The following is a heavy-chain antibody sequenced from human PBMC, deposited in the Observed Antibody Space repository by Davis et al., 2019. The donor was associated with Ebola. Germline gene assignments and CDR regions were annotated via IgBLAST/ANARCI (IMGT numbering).Heavy chain of an antibody. D-gene: IGHD3-9*01. J-gene: IGHJ4*02. CDR2: INSDGSST. V-gene: IGHV3-74*01. CDR1: GFTFSSYA. CDR3: ARYLTGYYPNDY. Sequence: HTGGSLRLSCAASGFTFSSYAMSWVRQAPGKGLVWVSRINSDGSSTSYADSVKGRFTISRDNSKNTLYLQMNSLRAEDTAVYYCARYLTGYYPNDYWGQGTLVTVSS.